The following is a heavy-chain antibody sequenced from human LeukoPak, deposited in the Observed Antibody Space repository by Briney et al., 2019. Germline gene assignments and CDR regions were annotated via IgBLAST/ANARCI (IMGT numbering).Heavy chain of an antibody. J-gene: IGHJ3*02. D-gene: IGHD2-2*01. CDR2: IFPGDSDT. Sequence: GESLKISCKGSGYSFTTYWIGWVRQMPGKGLELMGIIFPGDSDTRYSPSFQGQVTISADKSISTAYLQWSSLKASDTAMYYCARNPPAYCSSSSCSTLGDAFDIWGQGTMVTVSS. CDR1: GYSFTTYW. CDR3: ARNPPAYCSSSSCSTLGDAFDI. V-gene: IGHV5-51*01.